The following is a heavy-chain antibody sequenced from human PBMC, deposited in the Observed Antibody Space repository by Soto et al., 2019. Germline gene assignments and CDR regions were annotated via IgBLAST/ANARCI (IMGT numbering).Heavy chain of an antibody. CDR3: ARAWRIAARNFCFDY. D-gene: IGHD6-6*01. CDR1: GFTSSSYS. Sequence: EVQLVESGGGLVQPGGSLRLSCAASGFTSSSYSMNWVRKAPGKGLGWVSYISSSSRTIYNADSVKGQFTISRDNAKNSLYLQMNSLRDEDTGVYYCARAWRIAARNFCFDYWGQGTLVTVSS. J-gene: IGHJ4*02. V-gene: IGHV3-48*02. CDR2: ISSSSRTI.